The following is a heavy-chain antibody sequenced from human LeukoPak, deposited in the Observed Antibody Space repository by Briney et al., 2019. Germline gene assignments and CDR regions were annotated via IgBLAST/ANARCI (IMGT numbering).Heavy chain of an antibody. D-gene: IGHD5-18*01. V-gene: IGHV4-34*01. CDR2: INHSGST. Sequence: SETLSLTCAVYGGSFSGYYWSSIRQPPGKGLEWIGEINHSGSTNYNPSLKSRVTISVDTSKNQFSLKLSSVTAADTAVYYCARGVGTAMALTGRNYYFDYWGQGTLVTVSS. CDR3: ARGVGTAMALTGRNYYFDY. CDR1: GGSFSGYY. J-gene: IGHJ4*02.